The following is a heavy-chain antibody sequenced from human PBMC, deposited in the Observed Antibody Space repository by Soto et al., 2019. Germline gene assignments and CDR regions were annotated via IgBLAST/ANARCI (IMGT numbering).Heavy chain of an antibody. Sequence: PGGSLRLSCAASGFTFRSYAMGWVRQGPGKGLEWISTIVGSGSSAYYADSVKGRFTISGDKSKNTLYLQMNSLRAEDTAVYYCARRSSGWYFDYWGQGTLVTVSS. D-gene: IGHD6-19*01. CDR3: ARRSSGWYFDY. CDR2: IVGSGSSA. V-gene: IGHV3-23*01. J-gene: IGHJ4*02. CDR1: GFTFRSYA.